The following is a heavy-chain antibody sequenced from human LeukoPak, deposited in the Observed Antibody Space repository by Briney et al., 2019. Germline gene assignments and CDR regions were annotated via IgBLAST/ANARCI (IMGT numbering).Heavy chain of an antibody. Sequence: PSETLSLTCSVSDGSINSYYWSWIRQPPGKGLEWIGYIYYSGSTNYNPSLKSRVTISVDTSKNQFSLKLSSVTAADTAVYYCAGGRRDAFDIWGQGTMVTVSS. CDR1: DGSINSYY. V-gene: IGHV4-59*01. J-gene: IGHJ3*02. CDR3: AGGRRDAFDI. CDR2: IYYSGST.